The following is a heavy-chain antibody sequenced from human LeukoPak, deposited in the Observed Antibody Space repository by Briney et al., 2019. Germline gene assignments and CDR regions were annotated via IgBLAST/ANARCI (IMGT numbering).Heavy chain of an antibody. CDR2: ISGGSGGI. D-gene: IGHD2-15*01. V-gene: IGHV3-48*04. CDR3: AREWTQHGGGGFYGMDV. J-gene: IGHJ6*02. CDR1: GFTFSAYN. Sequence: PGGSLRLSCAASGFTFSAYNMYWVRQAPGKGLEWVSYISGGSGGIYYADSAKGRFTISRDNAKNSLYLQMNSLRAEDTAVYYYAREWTQHGGGGFYGMDVWGQGTTVTVSS.